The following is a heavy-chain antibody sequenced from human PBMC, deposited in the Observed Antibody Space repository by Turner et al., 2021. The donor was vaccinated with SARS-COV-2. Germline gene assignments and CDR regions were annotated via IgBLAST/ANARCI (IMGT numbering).Heavy chain of an antibody. J-gene: IGHJ4*02. V-gene: IGHV3-15*01. CDR2: IKTNTRGGTT. CDR1: GFTFSDAW. CDR3: ATEPLDY. Sequence: EVQLVESGGGLVQPGGSLRLSCAASGFTFSDAWMCWIRQAPGKGLEWVGHIKTNTRGGTTAYTAPVNGRFTISRDDSKNTLYLRMNSLKSEDTAVYYCATEPLDYWGQGILVTVSS.